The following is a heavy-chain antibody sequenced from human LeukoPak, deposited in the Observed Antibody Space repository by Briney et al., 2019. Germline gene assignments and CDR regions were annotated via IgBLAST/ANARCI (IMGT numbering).Heavy chain of an antibody. V-gene: IGHV3-74*01. CDR3: ARAWGYYGMDV. CDR2: INSDGSST. Sequence: GGSLRLSCAASGFTFSSYWMHWVRQAPGKGLVWVSRINSDGSSTSYADSVKGRFTISRGNAKNTLYLQMNSLRAEDTAVYYCARAWGYYGMDVWGQGTTVTVSS. D-gene: IGHD7-27*01. J-gene: IGHJ6*02. CDR1: GFTFSSYW.